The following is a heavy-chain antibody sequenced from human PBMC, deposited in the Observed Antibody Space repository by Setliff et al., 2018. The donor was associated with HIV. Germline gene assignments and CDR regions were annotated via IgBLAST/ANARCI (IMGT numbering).Heavy chain of an antibody. J-gene: IGHJ5*02. V-gene: IGHV4-4*07. D-gene: IGHD1-26*01. CDR2: VYFSGST. CDR3: ARGFGSLDP. Sequence: PSETLSLTCTGSGGSISIYYWAWIRQPAGKGLEFIGRVYFSGSTNYNPSLKSRVTISLDTSKNRFSLNLRSVTAADTAVYYCARGFGSLDPWGKGTLVTVSS. CDR1: GGSISIYY.